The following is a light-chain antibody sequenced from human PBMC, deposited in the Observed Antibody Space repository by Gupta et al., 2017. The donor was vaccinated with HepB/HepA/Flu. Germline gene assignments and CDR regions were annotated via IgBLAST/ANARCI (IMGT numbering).Light chain of an antibody. Sequence: DIQMTQSPSSLSASVGDRVTITCRASQSISSYLNWYQQKPGKAPKLLIYAASSLQSGVPSRFSGSGSGTDFTLTISRLQPEDFATYCCQQRHNTPYTFGQGTKLEIK. V-gene: IGKV1-39*01. CDR1: QSISSY. CDR3: QQRHNTPYT. J-gene: IGKJ2*01. CDR2: AAS.